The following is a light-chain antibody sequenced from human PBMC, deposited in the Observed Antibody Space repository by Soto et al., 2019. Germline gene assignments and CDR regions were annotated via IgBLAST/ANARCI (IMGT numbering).Light chain of an antibody. J-gene: IGLJ1*01. CDR1: SPNIGSNT. CDR3: AAWDDSLKGYV. Sequence: QSVLTQPPSASGTPGQRVTISCSGGSPNIGSNTVYWYQQHPGTAPKLLIYSNNQRPSGVPDRFSGSRSGTSASLAISGLQSEDDADYYCAAWDDSLKGYVFGTGTKVTVL. CDR2: SNN. V-gene: IGLV1-44*01.